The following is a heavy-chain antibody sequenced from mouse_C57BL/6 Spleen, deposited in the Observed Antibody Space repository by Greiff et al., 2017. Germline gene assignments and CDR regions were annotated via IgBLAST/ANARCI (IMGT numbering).Heavy chain of an antibody. Sequence: VKLMESGAELARPGASVKLSCKASGYTFTSYGISWVKQRTGQGLEWIGEIYPRSGNTYYNEKFKGKATLTADKSSSTAYMELRSLTSEDSAVYFCARDTTAVVEQGWGQGTTLTVAS. CDR2: IYPRSGNT. D-gene: IGHD1-1*01. J-gene: IGHJ2*01. V-gene: IGHV1-81*01. CDR1: GYTFTSYG. CDR3: ARDTTAVVEQG.